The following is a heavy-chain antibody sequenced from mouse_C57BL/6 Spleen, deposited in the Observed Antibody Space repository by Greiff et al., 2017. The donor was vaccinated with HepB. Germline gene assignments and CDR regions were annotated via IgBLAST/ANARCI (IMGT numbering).Heavy chain of an antibody. CDR3: ARGGLLRYYAMDY. V-gene: IGHV5-16*01. CDR2: INYDGSST. Sequence: EVQLVESEGGLVQPGSSMKLSCTASGFTFSDYYMAWVRQVPEKGLEWVANINYDGSSTYYLDSLKSRFIISRDNAKNILYLQMSSLKSEDTATYYCARGGLLRYYAMDYWGQGTSVTVSS. CDR1: GFTFSDYY. J-gene: IGHJ4*01. D-gene: IGHD1-1*01.